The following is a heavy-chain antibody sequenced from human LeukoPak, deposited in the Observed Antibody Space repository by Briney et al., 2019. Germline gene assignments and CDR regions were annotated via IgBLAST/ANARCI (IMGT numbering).Heavy chain of an antibody. V-gene: IGHV4-59*08. CDR1: GGSISSYY. Sequence: SETLSLTCTVSGGSISSYYWGWIRQPPGKGLEWIGYIYYSGSTNYNPSLKSRVTISVDTSKNQFSLKLSSVTAADTAVYYCARLTYSSSWYPLIDYWGQGTLVTVSS. J-gene: IGHJ4*02. CDR2: IYYSGST. D-gene: IGHD6-13*01. CDR3: ARLTYSSSWYPLIDY.